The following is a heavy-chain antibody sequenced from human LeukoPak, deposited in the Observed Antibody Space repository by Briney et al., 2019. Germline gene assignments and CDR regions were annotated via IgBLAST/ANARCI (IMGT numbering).Heavy chain of an antibody. D-gene: IGHD6-13*01. J-gene: IGHJ4*02. CDR2: IYYSGST. CDR3: ARQGGYIAPLAF. V-gene: IGHV4-61*01. Sequence: PSETLSLTCTVSGGSVSSGSYYWSWIRQPPGKGLEWIGYIYYSGSTNYSPSLKSRVTISVDTSKNQFSLKLSSVTAADTAVYYCARQGGYIAPLAFWGQGTLVTVSA. CDR1: GGSVSSGSYY.